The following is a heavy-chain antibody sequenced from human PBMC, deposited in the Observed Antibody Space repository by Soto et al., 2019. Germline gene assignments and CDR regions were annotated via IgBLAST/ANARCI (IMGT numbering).Heavy chain of an antibody. CDR3: ARNSGSYYRWFDP. Sequence: SETLSLTCTISGGSISGYYWSWIRQPPGKGLEWIGYIYYSGSTNYNPSLKSRVTISVDTSKNQFSLKLNSVTAADTALDYCARNSGSYYRWFDPWGQGTLVTVS. CDR1: GGSISGYY. CDR2: IYYSGST. D-gene: IGHD1-26*01. V-gene: IGHV4-59*01. J-gene: IGHJ5*02.